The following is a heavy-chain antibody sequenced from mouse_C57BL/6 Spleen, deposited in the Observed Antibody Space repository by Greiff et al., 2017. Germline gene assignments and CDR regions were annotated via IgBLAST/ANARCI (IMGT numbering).Heavy chain of an antibody. CDR3: ASYGSSYFDY. CDR2: IHPNSGST. J-gene: IGHJ2*01. D-gene: IGHD1-1*01. Sequence: VQLQQPGAELVKPGASVRLSCKASGYTFTSYWMHWVKQRPGQGLEWIGMIHPNSGSTNYNEKFKSKATLTLDKSSSTAYMQLSSLTSEDSAVYYGASYGSSYFDYWGKRTTLTVSS. V-gene: IGHV1-64*01. CDR1: GYTFTSYW.